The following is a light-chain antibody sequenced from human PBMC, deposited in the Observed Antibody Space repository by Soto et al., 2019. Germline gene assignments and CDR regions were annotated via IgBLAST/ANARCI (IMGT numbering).Light chain of an antibody. J-gene: IGKJ1*01. CDR2: DAS. CDR3: QQRSNWPPET. CDR1: QSFRGL. Sequence: EVVLTHSPVTLSLSPGERATLSCRASQSFRGLLAWYQQKPGQAPRLLIYDASSRATGIPARFSGSGSGTDFTLTISSLEPEDFAVYYCQQRSNWPPETFGQGTEVDIK. V-gene: IGKV3-11*01.